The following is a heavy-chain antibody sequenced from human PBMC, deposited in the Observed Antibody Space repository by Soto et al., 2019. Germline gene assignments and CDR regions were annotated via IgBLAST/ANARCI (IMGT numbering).Heavy chain of an antibody. CDR3: ARHERNEYYFDY. V-gene: IGHV4-39*01. Sequence: QLQLQESGPGLVKPSETLSLTCTVSGGSISSSSYYWGWIRQPPGKGLEWIGSIYYSGSTYYNPSLKSRVTISVDTSKNQFSLKLSSVTAADTAVYYCARHERNEYYFDYWGQGTLVTVSS. CDR2: IYYSGST. CDR1: GGSISSSSYY. J-gene: IGHJ4*02.